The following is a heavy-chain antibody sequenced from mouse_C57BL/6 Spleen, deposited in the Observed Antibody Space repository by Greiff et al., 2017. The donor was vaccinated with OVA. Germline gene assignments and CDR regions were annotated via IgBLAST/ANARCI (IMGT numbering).Heavy chain of an antibody. D-gene: IGHD4-1*01. V-gene: IGHV10-1*01. Sequence: EVQRVESGGGLVQPKGSLKLSCAASGFSFNTYAMNWVRQAPGKGLEWVARIRSKSNNYATYYADSVKDRFTISRDDSESMLYLQMNNLKTEYTAMYYCVRQGGTVFDYWGQGTTLTVSS. CDR1: GFSFNTYA. J-gene: IGHJ2*01. CDR3: VRQGGTVFDY. CDR2: IRSKSNNYAT.